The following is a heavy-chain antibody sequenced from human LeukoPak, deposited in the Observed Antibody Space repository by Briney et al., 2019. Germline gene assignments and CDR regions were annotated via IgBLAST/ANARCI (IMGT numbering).Heavy chain of an antibody. V-gene: IGHV5-51*01. CDR2: IYPGESET. J-gene: IGHJ4*02. CDR3: ARQYITGWQSFDY. D-gene: IGHD6-19*01. Sequence: PGESLRLSCKPSGYSFTSSWIGWVRQMPGKGLEGMGIIYPGESETIYSPSFEGQVTISVDKSFSTAYLQWSSLKASDTAMYYCARQYITGWQSFDYWGQGTLVTVSS. CDR1: GYSFTSSW.